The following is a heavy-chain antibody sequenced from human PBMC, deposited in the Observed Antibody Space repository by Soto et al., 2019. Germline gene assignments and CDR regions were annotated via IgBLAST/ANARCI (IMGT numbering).Heavy chain of an antibody. CDR1: GLTVSNNY. D-gene: IGHD1-1*01. CDR2: IYSGGAT. Sequence: EVQLVESGGGLVQPGASLRLSCAASGLTVSNNYMRWVRQAPGKGLEWVSLIYSGGATYYADSVKGRFTISRDNSKNTLYLQMNSLRGDETAVYYCARDGTYNWVGGQGILVTVSS. V-gene: IGHV3-66*01. J-gene: IGHJ4*02. CDR3: ARDGTYNWV.